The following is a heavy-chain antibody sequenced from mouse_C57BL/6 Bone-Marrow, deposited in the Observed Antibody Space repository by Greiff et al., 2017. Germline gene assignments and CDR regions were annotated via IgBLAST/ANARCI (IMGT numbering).Heavy chain of an antibody. CDR3: ARGFYYGNFLVDY. J-gene: IGHJ2*01. D-gene: IGHD2-1*01. Sequence: QVQLQQPGAELVMPGASVKLSCQASGYTFTSYWMHWVKQRPGQGLEWIGEIDPSDSYTTYNQKFKGKSTLTVDKSSSTAYMQLSSLTSEDSAVYYCARGFYYGNFLVDYWGQGTTLTVSS. V-gene: IGHV1-69*01. CDR1: GYTFTSYW. CDR2: IDPSDSYT.